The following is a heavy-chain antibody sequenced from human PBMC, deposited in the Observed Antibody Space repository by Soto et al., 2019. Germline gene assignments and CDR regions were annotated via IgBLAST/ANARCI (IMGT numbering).Heavy chain of an antibody. CDR3: VKETVAAAYVETSPFDF. CDR2: IDGSGGDT. J-gene: IGHJ4*02. V-gene: IGHV3-23*01. Sequence: EVQLLESGGGLVQPGGSLRLPCTASGFTFSSYAMGWVRQAPGTGLGWVSVIDGSGGDTSLADPVKGRFTISRDNSKSTLYLHMNSLRAEDTARYYCVKETVAAAYVETSPFDFWGQGTLVTVSS. CDR1: GFTFSSYA. D-gene: IGHD2-15*01.